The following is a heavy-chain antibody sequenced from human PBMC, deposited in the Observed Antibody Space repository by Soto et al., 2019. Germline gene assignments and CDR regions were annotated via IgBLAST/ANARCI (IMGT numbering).Heavy chain of an antibody. V-gene: IGHV3-7*03. D-gene: IGHD2-21*02. Sequence: GGSLRLSCEVSGFTFSMYSMSWVRQSPGKGLEWVAKIPQDGVDGHYADSVKGRFIISRDNGKNSLHLQLDNLRAEDTAVYYCARDHLILPAHDFFYGSDVWGRGATVTVSS. CDR1: GFTFSMYS. CDR3: ARDHLILPAHDFFYGSDV. CDR2: IPQDGVDG. J-gene: IGHJ6*02.